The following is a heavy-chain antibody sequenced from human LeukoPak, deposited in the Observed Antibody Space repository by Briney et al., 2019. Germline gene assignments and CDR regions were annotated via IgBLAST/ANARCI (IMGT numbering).Heavy chain of an antibody. D-gene: IGHD3-9*01. Sequence: GGSLRLSCAASGFTFSSYSMNWVRQAPGKGLEWVSSISSSSSYIYYADSVKGRFTISRDNAKNSLYLQMNSLRAEDTAVYHCARDRYFDWSGHWGQGTLVTVSS. CDR2: ISSSSSYI. CDR1: GFTFSSYS. V-gene: IGHV3-21*01. CDR3: ARDRYFDWSGH. J-gene: IGHJ5*02.